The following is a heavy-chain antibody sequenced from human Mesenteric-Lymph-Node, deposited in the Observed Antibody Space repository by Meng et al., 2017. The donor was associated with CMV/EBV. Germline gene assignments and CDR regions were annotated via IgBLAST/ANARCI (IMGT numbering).Heavy chain of an antibody. CDR1: GFTFSNYA. D-gene: IGHD2-2*02. J-gene: IGHJ6*01. CDR3: AKYTWGDYYYGMDV. Sequence: GESLKISCAASGFTFSNYAMGWVRQAPGKGLEWVSVIYSGSTATYYTDPVKGRFTISRDDSRNTLSLQMNSLRAEDTALYFCAKYTWGDYYYGMDVWGQGTTVTVSS. V-gene: IGHV3-23*03. CDR2: IYSGSTAT.